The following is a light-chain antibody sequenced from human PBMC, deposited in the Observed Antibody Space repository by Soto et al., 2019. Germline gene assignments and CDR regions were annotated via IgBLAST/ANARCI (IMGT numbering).Light chain of an antibody. Sequence: QSALAQPASVSGSPGQSITISCTGTTSDIGSHTYVSWYQQYPGRAPKLMLYEVSYRPSGVSNRFSGSKSGNTASLTISGLQAGDEADYYCSSYTSSSNLLYVFGTGTKLTVL. CDR3: SSYTSSSNLLYV. CDR2: EVS. V-gene: IGLV2-14*01. CDR1: TSDIGSHTY. J-gene: IGLJ1*01.